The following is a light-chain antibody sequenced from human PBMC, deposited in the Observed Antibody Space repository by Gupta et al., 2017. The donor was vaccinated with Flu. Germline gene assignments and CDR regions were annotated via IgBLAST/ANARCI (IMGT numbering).Light chain of an antibody. Sequence: QSVLTQPPSASRTPGQRVTISCSGCSSNIGRHSVYWYQQVPGTAPKLLIYRDNGRPSGVPDRCSGTKSGTSASLAISGLRSEDEADYYCATWDDSLSGVVFGRGTKLTVL. CDR3: ATWDDSLSGVV. CDR1: SSNIGRHS. J-gene: IGLJ2*01. CDR2: RDN. V-gene: IGLV1-47*01.